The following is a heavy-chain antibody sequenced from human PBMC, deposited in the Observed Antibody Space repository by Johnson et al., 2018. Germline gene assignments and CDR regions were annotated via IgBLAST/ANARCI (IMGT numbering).Heavy chain of an antibody. CDR2: IYYSGST. CDR1: GGSISSYY. D-gene: IGHD3-3*01. V-gene: IGHV4-59*01. J-gene: IGHJ6*02. CDR3: ARTIFGGVPYYYYGMDV. Sequence: QVQLQESGPGLVKPSETLSLTCTVSGGSISSYYWSWIRQPPGKGLEWIGYIYYSGSTNYNPSLKSRVTISVDTSKNQFSLKLSSVTAADTAVYYCARTIFGGVPYYYYGMDVWGQGTTVTVSS.